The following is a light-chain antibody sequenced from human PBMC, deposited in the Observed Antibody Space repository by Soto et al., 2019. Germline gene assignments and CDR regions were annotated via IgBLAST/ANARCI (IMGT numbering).Light chain of an antibody. CDR3: SSYTTTSTLLV. CDR1: SSDVGGYNY. CDR2: DVS. Sequence: QSVLTQPASVTGSPGQSITISCTGTSSDVGGYNYVSWYQQHPGKAPKLMIYDVSSRPSGVSNRFSGSKSGNTASLTISGLPAEDEADYYCSSYTTTSTLLVFGGGTKLTVL. V-gene: IGLV2-14*01. J-gene: IGLJ3*02.